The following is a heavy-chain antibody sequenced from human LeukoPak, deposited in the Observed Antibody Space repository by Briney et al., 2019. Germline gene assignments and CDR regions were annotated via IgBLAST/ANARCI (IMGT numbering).Heavy chain of an antibody. CDR2: INGGGGNT. D-gene: IGHD2-15*01. CDR3: AKSVVVITFRFDD. J-gene: IGHJ4*02. Sequence: GGSLRLSCAASGSMFNSYVMSWVRQAPGKGLEWVSAINGGGGNTYYADSVKGRFTISRDNSKNMVYLQMNSLRADDTAVYYCAKSVVVITFRFDDWGQGALVTVSS. CDR1: GSMFNSYV. V-gene: IGHV3-23*01.